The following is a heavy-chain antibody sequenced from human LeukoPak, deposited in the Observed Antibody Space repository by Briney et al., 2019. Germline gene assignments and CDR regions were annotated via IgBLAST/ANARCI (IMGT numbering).Heavy chain of an antibody. CDR1: GGSISSGSYY. CDR3: ARYPEAFDI. Sequence: SQTLSLTCTVSGGSISSGSYYWSWIRQPAGKGLEWIGRIYTSGSTNYNPSLKSRVTISVDTSKNQFSLKLSSVTAADTAVYYCARYPEAFDIWGQGTMVTVSS. V-gene: IGHV4-61*02. CDR2: IYTSGST. J-gene: IGHJ3*02.